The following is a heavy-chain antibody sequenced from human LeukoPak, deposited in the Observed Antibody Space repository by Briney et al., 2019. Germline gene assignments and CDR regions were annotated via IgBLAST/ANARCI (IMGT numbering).Heavy chain of an antibody. CDR3: AKDYYYGSGSYYNWGYYFDY. Sequence: GGSLRLSCAASGFTFSSYGMHWVRQAPGKGLEWVAFIRYDGSNKYYADSVKGRFTISRDNSKNALYLQMNSLRAEDTAVYYCAKDYYYGSGSYYNWGYYFDYWGQGTLVTVSS. V-gene: IGHV3-30*02. CDR2: IRYDGSNK. CDR1: GFTFSSYG. J-gene: IGHJ4*02. D-gene: IGHD3-10*01.